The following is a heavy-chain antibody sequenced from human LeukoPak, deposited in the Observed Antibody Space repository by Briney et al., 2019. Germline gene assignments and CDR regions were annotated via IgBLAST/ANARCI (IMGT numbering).Heavy chain of an antibody. Sequence: PGRSLRLSCAASGFTFSSYAMHWVRQAPGKGLEWVAVISYDGGNKYYADSVKGRFTISRDNSKNTLYLQMNSLRAEDTAVYYCARARDIVVVVAAPHWFDPWGQGTLVTVSS. CDR2: ISYDGGNK. CDR3: ARARDIVVVVAAPHWFDP. D-gene: IGHD2-15*01. CDR1: GFTFSSYA. V-gene: IGHV3-30*04. J-gene: IGHJ5*02.